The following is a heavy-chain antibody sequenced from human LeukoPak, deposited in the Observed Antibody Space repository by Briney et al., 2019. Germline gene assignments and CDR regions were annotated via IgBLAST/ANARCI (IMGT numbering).Heavy chain of an antibody. CDR3: ARDRPDPDTLLSIAAAG. J-gene: IGHJ4*02. D-gene: IGHD6-13*01. V-gene: IGHV3-21*01. CDR2: ISSSSSYI. CDR1: GFTFSSYW. Sequence: PGGSLRLSCAASGFTFSSYWMNWVRQAPGKGLEWVSSISSSSSYIYYADSVKGRFTISRDNAKNSLYLQMNSLRAEDTAVYYCARDRPDPDTLLSIAAAGWGQGTLVTVSS.